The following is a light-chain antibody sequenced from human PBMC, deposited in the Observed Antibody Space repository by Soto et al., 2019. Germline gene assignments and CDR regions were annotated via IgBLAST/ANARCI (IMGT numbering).Light chain of an antibody. J-gene: IGKJ1*01. V-gene: IGKV3-20*01. Sequence: EILLTQSPGTLSLSPGERATLSCRASQSVTNSYLAWYQQKPGQAPRLLIYGASSRATGIPDRFSGSGSGTDFALTISRLEPEDFAVYYRQQYASSPRTFGQGTKVEIK. CDR3: QQYASSPRT. CDR2: GAS. CDR1: QSVTNSY.